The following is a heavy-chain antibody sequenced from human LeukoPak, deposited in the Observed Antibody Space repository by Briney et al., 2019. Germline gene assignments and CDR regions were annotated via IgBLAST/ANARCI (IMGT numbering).Heavy chain of an antibody. Sequence: ASVKVSCKASGYTFTSYYMHWVRQAPVQGLEWMGIINPSGGSTSYAQKFQGRVTMTRDTSTSTVYMELSSLRSEDTAVYYCARDPPTVDTAMANAFDIWGQGTMVTVSS. CDR2: INPSGGST. V-gene: IGHV1-46*01. CDR3: ARDPPTVDTAMANAFDI. D-gene: IGHD5-18*01. CDR1: GYTFTSYY. J-gene: IGHJ3*02.